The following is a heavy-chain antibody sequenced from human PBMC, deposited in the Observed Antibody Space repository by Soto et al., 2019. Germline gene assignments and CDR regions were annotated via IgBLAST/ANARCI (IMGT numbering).Heavy chain of an antibody. CDR1: GAALNSGNYY. CDR2: IYVTGAV. D-gene: IGHD2-21*01. CDR3: ARLRIATNNYKWFDP. Sequence: SETLYLTCSGSGAALNSGNYYWSWIRQVPGKGLEWIGHIYVTGAVDYNPSLRDRITISQDTSERQFSLNLRLVTAADTAVYYCARLRIATNNYKWFDPWGQGTLVTVSS. J-gene: IGHJ5*02. V-gene: IGHV4-31*03.